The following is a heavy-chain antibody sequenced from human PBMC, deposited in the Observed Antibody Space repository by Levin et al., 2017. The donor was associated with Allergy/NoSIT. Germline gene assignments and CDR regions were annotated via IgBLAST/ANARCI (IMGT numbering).Heavy chain of an antibody. CDR3: ARDGSIAAAGPYGMDV. V-gene: IGHV4-59*01. D-gene: IGHD6-13*01. J-gene: IGHJ6*02. Sequence: SQTLSLTCTVSGGSISSYYWSWIRQPPGKGLEWIGYIYYSGSTNYNPSLKSRVTISVDTSKNQFSLKLSSVTAADTAVYYCARDGSIAAAGPYGMDVWGQGTTVTVSS. CDR1: GGSISSYY. CDR2: IYYSGST.